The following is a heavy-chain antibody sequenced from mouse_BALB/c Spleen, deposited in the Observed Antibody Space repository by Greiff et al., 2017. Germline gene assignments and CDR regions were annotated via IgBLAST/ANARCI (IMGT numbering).Heavy chain of an antibody. J-gene: IGHJ4*01. CDR3: TGLYGNYYAMDY. CDR2: IYPGNSDT. Sequence: EVQLQESGTVLARPGASVKMSCKASGYSFTSYWMHWVKQRPGQGLEWIGAIYPGNSDTSYNQKFKGKAKLTAVTSASTAYMELSSLTNEDSAVYYCTGLYGNYYAMDYWGQGTSVTVSS. V-gene: IGHV1-5*01. CDR1: GYSFTSYW. D-gene: IGHD2-1*01.